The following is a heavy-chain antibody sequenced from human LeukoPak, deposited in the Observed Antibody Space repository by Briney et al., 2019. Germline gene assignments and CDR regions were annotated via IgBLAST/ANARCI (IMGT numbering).Heavy chain of an antibody. J-gene: IGHJ5*02. Sequence: PSETLSLTCTVSGGSISTYYWSRIRQPPGKGLEWIGYIYYSGSTKYNPSLKSRVTISVDPPKNQFSLKLRSVTAADTAAYYCARGGFLDPFDPWGRGTLVTVSS. CDR1: GGSISTYY. D-gene: IGHD1-1*01. CDR3: ARGGFLDPFDP. V-gene: IGHV4-59*01. CDR2: IYYSGST.